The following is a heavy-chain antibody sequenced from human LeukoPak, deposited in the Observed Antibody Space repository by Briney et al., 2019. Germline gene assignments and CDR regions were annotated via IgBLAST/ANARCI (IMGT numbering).Heavy chain of an antibody. Sequence: ASETLSLTCTVSGGSISSYYWSWIRQPPGKRLEWIGHIYYSGSTNYNPSLKSRVTISVDTSKNQFSLKLSSVTAADTAVYYCASRSSIWSGYQDTLYYFDSWGQGTLVTVSS. J-gene: IGHJ4*02. CDR2: IYYSGST. CDR3: ASRSSIWSGYQDTLYYFDS. CDR1: GGSISSYY. V-gene: IGHV4-59*01. D-gene: IGHD3-3*01.